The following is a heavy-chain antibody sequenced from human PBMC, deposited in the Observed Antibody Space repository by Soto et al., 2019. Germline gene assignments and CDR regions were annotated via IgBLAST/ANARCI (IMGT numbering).Heavy chain of an antibody. CDR1: GYSFTSYW. V-gene: IGHV5-10-1*01. CDR3: AREVRGYSYGRVYYYYGMDV. CDR2: IDPSDSYT. D-gene: IGHD5-18*01. Sequence: GESLKISCKGSGYSFTSYWISWVRQMPGKGLEWMGRIDPSDSYTNYSPSFQGHVTISADKSISTAYLQWSSLKASDTAMYYCAREVRGYSYGRVYYYYGMDVWGQGTTVTVSS. J-gene: IGHJ6*02.